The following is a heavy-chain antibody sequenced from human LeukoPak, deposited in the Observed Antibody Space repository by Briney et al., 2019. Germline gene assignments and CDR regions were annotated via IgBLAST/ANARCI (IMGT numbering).Heavy chain of an antibody. CDR2: IKQDGSEK. CDR1: GFTFSSYW. D-gene: IGHD6-6*01. V-gene: IGHV3-7*01. Sequence: PGESLRLSCAASGFTFSSYWMGWVRQAPGKGLEWVANIKQDGSEKYYVDSVKGRFAISRDNAKDSLYLQMNSLRAEDTAVYHCARVIAARPARRTYYYVDVWGKGTTVTVSS. J-gene: IGHJ6*03. CDR3: ARVIAARPARRTYYYVDV.